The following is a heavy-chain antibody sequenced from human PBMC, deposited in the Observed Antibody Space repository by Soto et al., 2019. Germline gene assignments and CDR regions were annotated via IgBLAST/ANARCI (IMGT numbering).Heavy chain of an antibody. Sequence: GESLRLSCAASGFTFSSYAMHWVRQAPGKGLEWVAVISYDGSNKYYADSVKGRFTISRDNSKNTLYLQMNSLRAEDTAVYYCAKYLTPLRFLGDAFAIWGQGTMVTVSS. CDR3: AKYLTPLRFLGDAFAI. CDR1: GFTFSSYA. V-gene: IGHV3-30-3*01. CDR2: ISYDGSNK. D-gene: IGHD3-3*01. J-gene: IGHJ3*02.